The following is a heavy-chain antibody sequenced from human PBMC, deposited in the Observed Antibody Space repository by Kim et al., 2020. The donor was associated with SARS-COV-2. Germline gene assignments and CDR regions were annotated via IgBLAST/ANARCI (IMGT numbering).Heavy chain of an antibody. CDR2: INPSGGST. Sequence: ASVKVSCKASGYTFTSYYMHWVRQAPGQGLEWMGIINPSGGSTSYAQKFQGRVTMTRDTSTSTVYMELSSLRSEDTAVYYCARDSGYYDSSGSEGWHYYYGMDVWGQGTTVTVSS. D-gene: IGHD3-22*01. J-gene: IGHJ6*02. CDR1: GYTFTSYY. CDR3: ARDSGYYDSSGSEGWHYYYGMDV. V-gene: IGHV1-46*01.